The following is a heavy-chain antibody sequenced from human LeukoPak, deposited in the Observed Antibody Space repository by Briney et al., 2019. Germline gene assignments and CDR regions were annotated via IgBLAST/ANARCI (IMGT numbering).Heavy chain of an antibody. CDR3: ARLPWRLQPYYFDY. CDR1: GGSISSYY. V-gene: IGHV4-59*08. D-gene: IGHD4-4*01. J-gene: IGHJ4*02. Sequence: KSSETLSLTCTVSGGSISSYYWSWIRQPPGKGLEWIGYIYYSGSTNYNPSLKSRVTISVDTSKNQFSLKLSSVTAADTAVYYCARLPWRLQPYYFDYWGQGTLVTVSS. CDR2: IYYSGST.